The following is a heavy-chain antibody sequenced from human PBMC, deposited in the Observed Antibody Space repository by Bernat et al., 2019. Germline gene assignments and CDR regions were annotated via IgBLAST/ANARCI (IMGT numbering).Heavy chain of an antibody. J-gene: IGHJ6*03. D-gene: IGHD6-19*01. CDR2: IWYDGSNK. Sequence: QVQLVESGGGVVQPGRSLRLSCAASGFTFSSYGMHWVRQAPGKGLEWVAVIWYDGSNKYYADSVKGRVTISRDNSKNTLYQQMNSLRAEDTAVYYCARSPIAVAGTIYYYYMDVWGKGTTVTVSS. CDR1: GFTFSSYG. CDR3: ARSPIAVAGTIYYYYMDV. V-gene: IGHV3-33*01.